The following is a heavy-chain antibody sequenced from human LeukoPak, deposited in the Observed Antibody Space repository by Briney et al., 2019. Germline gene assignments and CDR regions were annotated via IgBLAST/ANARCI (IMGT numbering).Heavy chain of an antibody. V-gene: IGHV3-74*01. Sequence: PGGSLRLSCAASGFTFSSYWMHWVRQAPGKGLVWVSRINSDGSSTSYADSVKGRFTISRDNAKNTLYLQMNSLRAEDTAVYYCARTTVTTAHDYWGQGTLVTVSS. CDR2: INSDGSST. D-gene: IGHD4-17*01. CDR1: GFTFSSYW. J-gene: IGHJ4*02. CDR3: ARTTVTTAHDY.